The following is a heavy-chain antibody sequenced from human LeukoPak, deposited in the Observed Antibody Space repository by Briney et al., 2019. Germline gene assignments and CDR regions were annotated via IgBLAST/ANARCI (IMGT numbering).Heavy chain of an antibody. Sequence: GGSLRLSCAAAGFTISINYMSWVRQAPGKGPEWVSVIYSGGSTYSADSVKGRFTISRDNSENTLYLQMNSLRAEDTAVYYCARNVIHSGSYDAFNIWGQGTMVTVSS. V-gene: IGHV3-53*01. J-gene: IGHJ3*02. CDR1: GFTISINY. D-gene: IGHD1-26*01. CDR2: IYSGGST. CDR3: ARNVIHSGSYDAFNI.